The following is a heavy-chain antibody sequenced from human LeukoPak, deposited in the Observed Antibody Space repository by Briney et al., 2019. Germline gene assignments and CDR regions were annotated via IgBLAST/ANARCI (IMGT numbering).Heavy chain of an antibody. Sequence: SETLSLTCAVYGGSFSGYYWSWIRQPSGKGLEWIGEINHSGSTNYNPSLKSRVTISVDTSKSQFSLKLSSVTAADTAVYCCATTPLLRKRSGWYIFDYWGQGTLVTVSS. CDR3: ATTPLLRKRSGWYIFDY. J-gene: IGHJ4*02. CDR2: INHSGST. V-gene: IGHV4-34*01. D-gene: IGHD6-19*01. CDR1: GGSFSGYY.